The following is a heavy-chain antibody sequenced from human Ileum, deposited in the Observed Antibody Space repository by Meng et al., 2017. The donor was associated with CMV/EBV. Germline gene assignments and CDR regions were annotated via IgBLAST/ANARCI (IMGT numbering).Heavy chain of an antibody. Sequence: GGSLRLSCAASGFSFSSHTVHWVRQVPAKGLEWVAVMSYDGRIQDYATSVQGRFTVSRDDSKSTVFLQMNSLTDEDTAVYHCAGVLPTRNSRVITWMDHYYSGMDVWGQGTAVTVSS. J-gene: IGHJ6*02. CDR1: GFSFSSHT. D-gene: IGHD3-16*01. CDR3: AGVLPTRNSRVITWMDHYYSGMDV. CDR2: MSYDGRIQ. V-gene: IGHV3-30*04.